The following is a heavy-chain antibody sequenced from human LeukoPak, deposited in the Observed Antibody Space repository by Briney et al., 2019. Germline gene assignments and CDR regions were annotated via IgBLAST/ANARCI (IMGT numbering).Heavy chain of an antibody. D-gene: IGHD4-11*01. CDR2: INSDGSST. V-gene: IGHV3-74*01. Sequence: PGGSLRLSCATSGFIFSSNAMTWVRLVPGKGLEWVSRINSDGSSTSYADSVKGRFTISRDNAKNTLYLQMNSLRAEDTAVYYCARDFTVTRYYYYYMDVWGKGTTVTVSS. J-gene: IGHJ6*03. CDR1: GFIFSSNA. CDR3: ARDFTVTRYYYYYMDV.